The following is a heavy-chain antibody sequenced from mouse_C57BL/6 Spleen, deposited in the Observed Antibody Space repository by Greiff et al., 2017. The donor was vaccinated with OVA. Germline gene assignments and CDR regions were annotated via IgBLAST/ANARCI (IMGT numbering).Heavy chain of an antibody. V-gene: IGHV1-9*01. CDR3: ARVFHWDASYFDY. J-gene: IGHJ2*01. D-gene: IGHD4-1*01. CDR1: GYTFTGYW. CDR2: ILPGSGST. Sequence: QVQLKESGAELMKPGASVKLSCKATGYTFTGYWLEWVKQRPGHGLEWIGEILPGSGSTNYNEKFKGKATFTADTSSNTAYMQLSSLTTEDSSIYYVARVFHWDASYFDYWGQGTTLTVSS.